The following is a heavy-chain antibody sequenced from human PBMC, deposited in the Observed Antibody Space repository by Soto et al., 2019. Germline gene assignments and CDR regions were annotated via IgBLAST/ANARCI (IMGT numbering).Heavy chain of an antibody. CDR3: ARVLRGYSGFEDYFDY. CDR2: ISYDGSNT. D-gene: IGHD5-12*01. Sequence: PGGSLRLSCAASGFTFSIYGVHWVRQAPGKGLEWVAVISYDGSNTYYADSVKGRFTISRDNSKNTLYLQMNSLRAEDTSVYYCARVLRGYSGFEDYFDYWGQGALVTVSS. V-gene: IGHV3-30*03. CDR1: GFTFSIYG. J-gene: IGHJ4*02.